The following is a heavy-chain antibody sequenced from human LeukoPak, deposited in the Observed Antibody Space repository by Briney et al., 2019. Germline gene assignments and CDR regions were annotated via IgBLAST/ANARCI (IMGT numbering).Heavy chain of an antibody. Sequence: SETLSLTCIVSGGSISSYYWGWVRQPPGKGLEWIGNIFYSGSTYYSPSLKSRVTISLDTSRNQFSLKLNSVTAADTAVYYCAKSNGYGLVDIWGQGTMVTVSS. D-gene: IGHD3-10*01. J-gene: IGHJ3*02. CDR3: AKSNGYGLVDI. CDR1: GGSISSYY. V-gene: IGHV4-39*07. CDR2: IFYSGST.